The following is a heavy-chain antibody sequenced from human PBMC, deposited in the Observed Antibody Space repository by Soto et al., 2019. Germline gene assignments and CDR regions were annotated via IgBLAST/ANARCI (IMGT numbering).Heavy chain of an antibody. D-gene: IGHD2-8*02. V-gene: IGHV4-59*12. Sequence: SETLSLTCTVSGGSISSYYGSWIRQPPGKGLEWIGYIYYSGSTNYNPSLKSRVTISVDTSKNQFSLKLSSVTAADTAVYYCARDKITGLFDYWGQGTLVTVSS. CDR2: IYYSGST. J-gene: IGHJ4*02. CDR3: ARDKITGLFDY. CDR1: GGSISSYY.